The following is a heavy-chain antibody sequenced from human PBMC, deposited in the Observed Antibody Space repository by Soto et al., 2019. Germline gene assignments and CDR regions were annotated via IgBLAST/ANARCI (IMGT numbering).Heavy chain of an antibody. CDR2: INPDNGVT. V-gene: IGHV1-2*02. Sequence: ASVKVSCKASGYTFTDYYMNWVRQAPGQGLEWMGWINPDNGVTNYAQKFQGRVTMTRDTSISTAYMDLSSLRSDDTAVYYCARGALTVANWFDPWGQGTQGTVS. J-gene: IGHJ5*02. CDR3: ARGALTVANWFDP. CDR1: GYTFTDYY. D-gene: IGHD6-19*01.